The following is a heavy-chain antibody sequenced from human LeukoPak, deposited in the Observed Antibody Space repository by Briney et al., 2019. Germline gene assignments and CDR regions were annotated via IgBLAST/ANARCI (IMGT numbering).Heavy chain of an antibody. J-gene: IGHJ1*01. CDR3: VKGGFTYYDD. CDR1: GFTFDYSA. V-gene: IGHV3-23*01. Sequence: GGSLRLSCAASGFTFDYSAMTWVRQVPEKGLEWVSTINTGDITFYANSVKGRFTISRDNSKNAPFLQMNILRAAGTAICYCVKGGFTYYDDWGQGALVTASS. CDR2: INTGDIT. D-gene: IGHD3-22*01.